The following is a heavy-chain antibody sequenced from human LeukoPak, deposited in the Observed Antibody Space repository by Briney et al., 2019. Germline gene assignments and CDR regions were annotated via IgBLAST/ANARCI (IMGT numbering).Heavy chain of an antibody. V-gene: IGHV3-74*01. Sequence: PGGSLRLSCAASGFGFSSHWMHWVRQAPGKGLVWVSRINGDGSSTTDADSVKGRFTISRDNAKNTLYLQMNSLRAEDTAVYYCARDTQAARFDYWGQGTLVTVSS. J-gene: IGHJ4*02. CDR3: ARDTQAARFDY. CDR2: INGDGSST. D-gene: IGHD2-15*01. CDR1: GFGFSSHW.